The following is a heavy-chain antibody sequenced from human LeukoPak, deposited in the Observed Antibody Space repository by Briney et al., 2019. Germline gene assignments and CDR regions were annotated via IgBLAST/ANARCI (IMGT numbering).Heavy chain of an antibody. V-gene: IGHV3-23*01. CDR1: GFTFSSYA. D-gene: IGHD5-12*01. CDR3: ARVWLRDCMDV. J-gene: IGHJ6*03. CDR2: ITADGSST. Sequence: GGSLRLSCAASGFTFSSYAMKWVRQAPGKGLEWVSAITADGSSTHYTISVKGRFIISRDTPKNTLYLQMNNLRAEDTAVYFCARVWLRDCMDVWGKGTTVSVSS.